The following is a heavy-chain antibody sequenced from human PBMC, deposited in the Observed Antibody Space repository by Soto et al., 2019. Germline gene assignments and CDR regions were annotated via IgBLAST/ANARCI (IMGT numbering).Heavy chain of an antibody. V-gene: IGHV1-69*02. J-gene: IGHJ4*02. CDR1: GGTFSSYT. CDR2: IIPILGIA. D-gene: IGHD5-18*01. CDR3: ARTDYDSYGYGGGY. Sequence: QVQLVQSGAEVKKPGSSVKVSCKASGGTFSSYTISWVRQAPGQGLEWMGRIIPILGIANYAQKFQGRVTITADKATSTAYMELSSLRSEDTAVYYCARTDYDSYGYGGGYWGQGTLVTVSS.